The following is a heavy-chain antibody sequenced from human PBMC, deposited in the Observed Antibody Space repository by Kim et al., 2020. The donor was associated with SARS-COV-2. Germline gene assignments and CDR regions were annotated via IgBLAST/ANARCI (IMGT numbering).Heavy chain of an antibody. CDR1: GFTFSSYS. Sequence: GGSLRLSCAASGFTFSSYSMNWVRQAPGKVLEWVSSISSSSSYIYYADSGKGRFTISRDNAKNSLYLQMNSLRAEDTAVYYCARDRGVATLENAFDIWGQGTMVTVSS. CDR2: ISSSSSYI. V-gene: IGHV3-21*01. J-gene: IGHJ3*02. CDR3: ARDRGVATLENAFDI. D-gene: IGHD3-10*01.